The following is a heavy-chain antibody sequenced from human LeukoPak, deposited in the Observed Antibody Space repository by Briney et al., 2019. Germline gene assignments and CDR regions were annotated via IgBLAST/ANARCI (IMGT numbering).Heavy chain of an antibody. CDR2: IYYSGST. D-gene: IGHD1-26*01. V-gene: IGHV4-30-4*07. CDR3: ARVRELLLLFDYYYYMDV. CDR1: GGSISSGSYY. Sequence: SETLSLTCTVSGGSISSGSYYWSWIRQPPGKGLEWIGYIYYSGSTYYNPSLKSRVTISVDTSKNQFSLKLSSVTAADTAVYYCARVRELLLLFDYYYYMDVWGKGTTVTVSS. J-gene: IGHJ6*03.